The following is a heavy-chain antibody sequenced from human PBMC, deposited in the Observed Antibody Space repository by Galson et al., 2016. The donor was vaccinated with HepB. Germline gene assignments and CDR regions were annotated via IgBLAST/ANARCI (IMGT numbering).Heavy chain of an antibody. V-gene: IGHV1-46*01. CDR3: ARDLYSSSSGQEGMDI. CDR1: GYTFTNYY. J-gene: IGHJ6*02. CDR2: INPSGTST. Sequence: SVKISCKASGYTFTNYYIHWVRQAPGQGLEWVGDINPSGTSTSYAQKFQGRVTVPRDTSTSTVYMELSSLRSEDTAVYYCARDLYSSSSGQEGMDIWGQGTTVTVAS. D-gene: IGHD6-6*01.